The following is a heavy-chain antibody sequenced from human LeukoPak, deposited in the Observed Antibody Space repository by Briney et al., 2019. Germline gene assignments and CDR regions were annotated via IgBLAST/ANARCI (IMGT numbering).Heavy chain of an antibody. CDR2: INGDGSST. D-gene: IGHD6-19*01. CDR3: AREGEYSSGWGP. CDR1: GFTFSSYW. Sequence: PGGSLRLSCAASGFTFSSYWMHWVRQAPGKGLVWVSRINGDGSSTSYADSVKGRFTISRDNAKNTLYLQMNSLRAEDTAVYYCAREGEYSSGWGPWGQGTLVTVSS. J-gene: IGHJ4*02. V-gene: IGHV3-74*01.